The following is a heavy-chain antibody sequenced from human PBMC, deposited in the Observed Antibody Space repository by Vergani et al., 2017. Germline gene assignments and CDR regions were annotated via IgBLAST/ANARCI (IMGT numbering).Heavy chain of an antibody. J-gene: IGHJ4*02. V-gene: IGHV4-39*01. Sequence: QLQLQESGPGLVKPSETLSLTCTVSGGSISSSSYYWGWLRQPPGKGLEWIGSIYYSGSTYYNPSLKSRVTISVDTSKNQFSLKLSSVTAADTAVYYCARLVGITMMAFDYWGQGTLVTVSS. CDR3: ARLVGITMMAFDY. D-gene: IGHD3-22*01. CDR1: GGSISSSSYY. CDR2: IYYSGST.